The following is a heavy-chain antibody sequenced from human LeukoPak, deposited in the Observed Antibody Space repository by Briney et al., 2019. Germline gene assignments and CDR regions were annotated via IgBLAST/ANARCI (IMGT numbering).Heavy chain of an antibody. CDR2: INHSGST. CDR3: ARGGRWLQFRD. CDR1: GGAFSGYY. Sequence: PLETLSLTCAVYGGAFSGYYWSWIRQPPGKGLEWIGEINHSGSTNYNPSLKSRVTISVDTSKNQFPLKLSSVTAADTAVYYCARGGRWLQFRDWGQGTLVTVSS. J-gene: IGHJ4*02. D-gene: IGHD5-24*01. V-gene: IGHV4-34*01.